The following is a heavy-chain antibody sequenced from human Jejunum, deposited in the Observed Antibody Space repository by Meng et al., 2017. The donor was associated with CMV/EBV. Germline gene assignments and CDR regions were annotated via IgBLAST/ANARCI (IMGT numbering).Heavy chain of an antibody. J-gene: IGHJ5*02. CDR2: INPASGAT. Sequence: TYYFMHWVRQAPGQGLEWMGWINPASGATNYAQKLQGRVTMTRDTSIRTAYMELSSLTSDDTAMYFCARDQDIVILPAAPYNYFDPWGQGTLVTVSS. V-gene: IGHV1-2*02. CDR3: ARDQDIVILPAAPYNYFDP. CDR1: TYYF. D-gene: IGHD2-2*01.